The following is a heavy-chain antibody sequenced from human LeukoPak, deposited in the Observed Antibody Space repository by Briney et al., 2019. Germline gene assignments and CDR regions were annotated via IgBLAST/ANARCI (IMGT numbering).Heavy chain of an antibody. D-gene: IGHD2-2*02. CDR1: GGSISSYY. J-gene: IGHJ4*02. Sequence: SETLSLTCTVSGGSISSYYWSWIRQPPGKGLEWIGYIYYSGSTNYNPSLKSRVTISVDTSKNQFSLKLSSVTAADTAVYYCARGLVVPAAILGGGFDCWGQGTLVTVSS. CDR2: IYYSGST. V-gene: IGHV4-59*08. CDR3: ARGLVVPAAILGGGFDC.